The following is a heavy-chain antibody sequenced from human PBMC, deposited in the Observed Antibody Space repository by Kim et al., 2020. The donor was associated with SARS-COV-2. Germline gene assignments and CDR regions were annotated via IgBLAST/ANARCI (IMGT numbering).Heavy chain of an antibody. D-gene: IGHD4-4*01. CDR1: GFTFSSCA. V-gene: IGHV3-48*03. Sequence: GASLRLSCAASGFTFSSCAIHWVRQAPGKGLEWVSYIIGSGTTIYYADSVRGRFTISRDNDKNSLYLQMNSLRAEDTAVYYCARGPNYSPFDYWGQGTLVTVSS. CDR2: IIGSGTTI. J-gene: IGHJ4*02. CDR3: ARGPNYSPFDY.